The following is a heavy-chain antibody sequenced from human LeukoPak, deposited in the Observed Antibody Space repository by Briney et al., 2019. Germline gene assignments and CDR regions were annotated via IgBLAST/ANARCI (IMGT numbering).Heavy chain of an antibody. Sequence: PGGSLRLSCAASGFTVSGNYMSWVRQAPGKGLECVAVIYSGGDTYYADSVKGRFTISRDKSKNTLYLQMNSLRAEDTAVYYCARVETDYCSSTSCHGVFFDYWGQGTLVTVSS. CDR1: GFTVSGNY. J-gene: IGHJ4*02. V-gene: IGHV3-53*01. CDR2: IYSGGDT. D-gene: IGHD2-2*01. CDR3: ARVETDYCSSTSCHGVFFDY.